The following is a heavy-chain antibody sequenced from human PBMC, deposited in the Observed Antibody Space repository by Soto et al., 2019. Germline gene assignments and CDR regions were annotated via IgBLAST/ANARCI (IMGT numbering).Heavy chain of an antibody. CDR2: INHSGTS. V-gene: IGHV4-34*01. D-gene: IGHD1-20*01. J-gene: IGHJ6*02. Sequence: PSETLSLTCTLSGGSFRGYYWGWVRVPPLKGLEWIGEINHSGTSNYRPSLKRRVTISVATSKNQFSLTVNSVTPADTAVYYCATGYNWNPRSYYYGMDVWGQRTTVTVSS. CDR3: ATGYNWNPRSYYYGMDV. CDR1: GGSFRGYY.